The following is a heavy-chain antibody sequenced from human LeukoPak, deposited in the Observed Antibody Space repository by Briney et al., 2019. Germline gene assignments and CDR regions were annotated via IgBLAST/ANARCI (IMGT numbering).Heavy chain of an antibody. V-gene: IGHV1-46*01. CDR1: GYTFTSYY. D-gene: IGHD3-9*01. CDR3: ARDPLRYFDWPLGYFDY. J-gene: IGHJ4*02. CDR2: INPSGGST. Sequence: GASVKVSCKASGYTFTSYYMHWVRQAPGQGLEWMGIINPSGGSTSYAQKFQGRVTMTRDMSTSTVYMELSSLRSEDTAVYYCARDPLRYFDWPLGYFDYWGQGTLVTVSS.